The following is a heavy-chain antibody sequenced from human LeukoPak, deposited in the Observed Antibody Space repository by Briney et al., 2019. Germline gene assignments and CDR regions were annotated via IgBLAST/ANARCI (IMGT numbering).Heavy chain of an antibody. CDR3: ARHSYYDSSGYPFDY. J-gene: IGHJ4*02. CDR1: GGSISSGGYY. Sequence: PSETLSLTCTVSGGSISSGGYYWSWIRQHPGKGLEWIGYIYYSGSTYYNPSLKSRVTISVDTSKNQFSLKLSSVTAADTAVYYCARHSYYDSSGYPFDYWGQGTLVTVSS. V-gene: IGHV4-31*03. D-gene: IGHD3-22*01. CDR2: IYYSGST.